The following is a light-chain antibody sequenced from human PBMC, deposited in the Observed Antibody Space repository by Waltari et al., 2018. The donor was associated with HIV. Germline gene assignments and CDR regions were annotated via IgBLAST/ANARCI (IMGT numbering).Light chain of an antibody. CDR1: SSDVGGYNY. CDR2: DVS. CDR3: CSYAGSYGYV. J-gene: IGLJ1*01. V-gene: IGLV2-11*01. Sequence: QSALTQPRSVSGFPGPSVTISCTGTSSDVGGYNYVSWYQQHPGKAPKLMICDVSKRPSGVPDRFSGSKSGNTASLTISGLQAEDEADYYCCSYAGSYGYVFGTGTKVTVL.